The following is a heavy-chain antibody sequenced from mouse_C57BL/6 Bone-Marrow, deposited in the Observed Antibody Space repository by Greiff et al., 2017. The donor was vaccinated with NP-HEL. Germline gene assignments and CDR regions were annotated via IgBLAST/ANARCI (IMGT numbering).Heavy chain of an antibody. CDR1: GYAFSSSW. Sequence: VQLQQSGPELVKPGASVKISCKASGYAFSSSWMNWVKQRPGKGLEWIGRIYPGDGDTNYNGKFKGKATLTADKSSSTAYMQLSSLTSEDSAVYFCARWILRPVNYFDYWGQGTTLTVSS. J-gene: IGHJ2*01. CDR2: IYPGDGDT. CDR3: ARWILRPVNYFDY. D-gene: IGHD1-2*01. V-gene: IGHV1-82*01.